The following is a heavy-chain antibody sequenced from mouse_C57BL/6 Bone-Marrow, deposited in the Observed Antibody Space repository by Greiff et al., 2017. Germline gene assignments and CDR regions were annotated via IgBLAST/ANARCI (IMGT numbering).Heavy chain of an antibody. CDR1: GYAFSSSW. D-gene: IGHD1-1*01. CDR3: ARWYYGSSPYYFDY. J-gene: IGHJ2*01. CDR2: IYPGDGDT. Sequence: VMLVESGPELVKPGASVKISCKASGYAFSSSWMNWVKQRPGKGLEWIGRIYPGDGDTNYNGKFKGKATLTADKSSSTAYMQLSSLTSEDSAVYFCARWYYGSSPYYFDYWGQGTTLTVSS. V-gene: IGHV1-82*01.